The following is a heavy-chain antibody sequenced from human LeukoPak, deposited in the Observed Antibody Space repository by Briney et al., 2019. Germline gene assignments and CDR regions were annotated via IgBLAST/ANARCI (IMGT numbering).Heavy chain of an antibody. Sequence: SETLSLTCTVSGGSISSSSYYWGWIRQPPGKGLEWIGSIYYSGSTYYNPSLKSRVTISVDTSKNQFSLKLSSVTAADTAVYYCARALVMDVWGKGTTVTVSS. CDR3: ARALVMDV. V-gene: IGHV4-39*07. J-gene: IGHJ6*03. CDR1: GGSISSSSYY. CDR2: IYYSGST.